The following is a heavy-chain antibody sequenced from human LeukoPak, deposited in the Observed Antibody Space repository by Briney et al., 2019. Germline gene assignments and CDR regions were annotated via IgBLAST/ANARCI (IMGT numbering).Heavy chain of an antibody. J-gene: IGHJ4*02. CDR2: ISDSGGRT. CDR3: AKCTTGNAHYPIDY. V-gene: IGHV3-23*01. CDR1: GFIFSSYT. Sequence: GGSLRLSCAASGFIFSSYTMSWVRQAPGKGLEWVSVISDSGGRTNYADSVKGRFTISRDNSKNTLYLQMNSLRAEDTAVFYCAKCTTGNAHYPIDYWGQGALVTVSS. D-gene: IGHD4-17*01.